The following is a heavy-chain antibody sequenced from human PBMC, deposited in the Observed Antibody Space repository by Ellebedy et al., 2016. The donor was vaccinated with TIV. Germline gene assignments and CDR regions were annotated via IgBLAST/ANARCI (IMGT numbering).Heavy chain of an antibody. V-gene: IGHV1-8*01. J-gene: IGHJ6*03. CDR3: ARAFSSSSGVLGYYYYYYMDV. Sequence: ASVKVSXXASGYTFTSYDINWVRQATGQGLEWMGWMNPNSGNTGYAQKFQGRVTMTRNTSISTAYMELSSLRSEDTAVYYCARAFSSSSGVLGYYYYYYMDVWGKGTTVTVSS. D-gene: IGHD6-6*01. CDR1: GYTFTSYD. CDR2: MNPNSGNT.